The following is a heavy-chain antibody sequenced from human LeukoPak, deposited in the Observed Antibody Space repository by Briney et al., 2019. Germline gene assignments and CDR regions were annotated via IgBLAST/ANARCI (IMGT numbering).Heavy chain of an antibody. CDR1: GGTFSSYA. V-gene: IGHV1-69*01. CDR2: ITPIFGTA. CDR3: AREVAEAFDI. Sequence: SVKVSCKASGGTFSSYAISWVRQAPGRGLEWMGGITPIFGTANYAQKFQGRVTITADESTSTAYMELSSLRSEDTAVYYCAREVAEAFDIWGQGTMVTVSS. D-gene: IGHD2-15*01. J-gene: IGHJ3*02.